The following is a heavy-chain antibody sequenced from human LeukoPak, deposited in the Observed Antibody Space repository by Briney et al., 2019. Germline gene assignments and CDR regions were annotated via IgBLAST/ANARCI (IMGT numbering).Heavy chain of an antibody. CDR3: ARGDRQYYYDSSGYYYEGY. D-gene: IGHD3-22*01. J-gene: IGHJ4*02. CDR2: ISSNGGST. CDR1: GFTFSSYA. V-gene: IGHV3-64*01. Sequence: GGSLRLSCAASGFTFSSYAMHWVRQAPGKGLEYVSAISSNGGSTHYANSVKGRFTISRDNSKNTLYLQMGSLRAEDMAVYYCARGDRQYYYDSSGYYYEGYWGQGTLVTVSS.